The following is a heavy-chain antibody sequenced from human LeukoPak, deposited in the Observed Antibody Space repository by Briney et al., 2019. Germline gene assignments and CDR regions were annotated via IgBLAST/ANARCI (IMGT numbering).Heavy chain of an antibody. D-gene: IGHD3-16*01. J-gene: IGHJ4*02. CDR3: ASAHGGSHY. Sequence: GGSLRLPCAASGFIFSSYSMNWVRQAPGKGLEWVSYISSSSSTIYYADSVKGRFTISRDNAKNSLYLQMNSLRAEDTAVYYCASAHGGSHYWGQGTLVTVSS. V-gene: IGHV3-48*01. CDR1: GFIFSSYS. CDR2: ISSSSSTI.